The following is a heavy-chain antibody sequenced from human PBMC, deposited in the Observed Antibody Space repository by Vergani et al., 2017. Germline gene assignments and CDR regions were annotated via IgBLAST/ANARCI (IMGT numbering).Heavy chain of an antibody. J-gene: IGHJ4*02. CDR3: ARRSGIAYDIFSGNQYFVDF. CDR1: NDSVSNTFYY. CDR2: IYRTGRT. D-gene: IGHD3-9*01. V-gene: IGHV4-39*07. Sequence: QVQLQESGPGLVKPSETLSLTCTVSNDSVSNTFYYWGWIRQTPGKGLEWIGSIYRTGRTHFNPSLKSRVTISVDTSNNHFSLRLNSLTAADTAVYYCARRSGIAYDIFSGNQYFVDFRGQGTLVTVSS.